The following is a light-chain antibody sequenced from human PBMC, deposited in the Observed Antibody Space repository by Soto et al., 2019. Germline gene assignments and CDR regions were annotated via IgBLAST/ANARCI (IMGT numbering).Light chain of an antibody. CDR3: MQTVKFPWT. Sequence: EIVMTQTPLSLSVTPGQPASISCKSYHSLLYSDGETYLYWYLQKTGQPPQLLIYAVSRRFSGVSDRFSGSGSGTDFTLEISRVESEDAGIYCCMQTVKFPWTFGQGTKVDIK. CDR1: HSLLYSDGETY. J-gene: IGKJ1*01. V-gene: IGKV2D-29*01. CDR2: AVS.